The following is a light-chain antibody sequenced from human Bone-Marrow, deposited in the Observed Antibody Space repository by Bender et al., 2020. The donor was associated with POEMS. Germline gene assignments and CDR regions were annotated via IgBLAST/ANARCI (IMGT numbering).Light chain of an antibody. CDR1: NIGGES. V-gene: IGLV3-21*02. J-gene: IGLJ1*01. Sequence: SYVLTQPPSVPVVPGQTARITCGGHNIGGESVHWYQQKTGQSPVLVIYRDNERPSGIPDRFTASNSGTTATLTIRGTQPMDEAEYYCQACSSSTRFVFGTGTQVTVL. CDR2: RDN. CDR3: QACSSSTRFV.